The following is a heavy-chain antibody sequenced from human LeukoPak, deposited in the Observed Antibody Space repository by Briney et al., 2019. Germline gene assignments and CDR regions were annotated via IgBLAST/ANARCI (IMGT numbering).Heavy chain of an antibody. D-gene: IGHD1-26*01. CDR1: GGSISSSSYY. Sequence: SETLSLTCTVSGGSISSSSYYWGWIRQPPGKGLEWIGSIYYSGSTYYNPSLKSRVTISVDTSKNQFSLKLSSVTAADTAVYYCARDPPIVGASGGVYWGQGTLVTVSS. J-gene: IGHJ4*02. CDR3: ARDPPIVGASGGVY. CDR2: IYYSGST. V-gene: IGHV4-39*07.